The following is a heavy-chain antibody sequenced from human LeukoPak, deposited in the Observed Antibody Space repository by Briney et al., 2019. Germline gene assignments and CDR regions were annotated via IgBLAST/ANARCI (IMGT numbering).Heavy chain of an antibody. CDR2: INPNSGAT. CDR3: AREAGTAMAPFDY. V-gene: IGHV1-2*02. CDR1: GYTFTDYY. Sequence: GASVKVSCKASGYTFTDYYMHWVRQAPGQGLEWMGWINPNSGATKYAQKFQGRVTMTRDTSISTAYMELNSLRSDDTAVYYCAREAGTAMAPFDYWGQGTLVTVSS. J-gene: IGHJ4*02. D-gene: IGHD5-18*01.